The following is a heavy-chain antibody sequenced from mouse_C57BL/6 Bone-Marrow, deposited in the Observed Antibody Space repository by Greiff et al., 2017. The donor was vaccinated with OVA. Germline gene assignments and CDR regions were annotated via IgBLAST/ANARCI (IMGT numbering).Heavy chain of an antibody. D-gene: IGHD2-1*01. Sequence: EVMLVESGGGLVKPGGSLKLSCAASGFTFSNYAMSWVRQTPEKRLEWVATISDGGSYTYYPDNVKGRFTISRDNAKNNLYLQMSLLKSEDTAMYYCAGYANSYAMDYWGQGTSVTVSS. CDR1: GFTFSNYA. CDR3: AGYANSYAMDY. J-gene: IGHJ4*01. CDR2: ISDGGSYT. V-gene: IGHV5-4*03.